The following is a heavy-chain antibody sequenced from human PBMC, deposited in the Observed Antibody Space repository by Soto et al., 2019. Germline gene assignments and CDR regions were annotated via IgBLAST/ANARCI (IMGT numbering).Heavy chain of an antibody. CDR1: GYSFTSYW. J-gene: IGHJ6*02. D-gene: IGHD6-6*01. V-gene: IGHV5-51*01. CDR2: IYPGDSDT. Sequence: PGESLKISCKGSGYSFTSYWVGWVRQMPGKGLEWMGIIYPGDSDTRYSPSFQGQVTISADKSISTAYLQWSSLKASDTAMYYWARQMYSSSSDYYYYGMDVWGQGTTVTVSS. CDR3: ARQMYSSSSDYYYYGMDV.